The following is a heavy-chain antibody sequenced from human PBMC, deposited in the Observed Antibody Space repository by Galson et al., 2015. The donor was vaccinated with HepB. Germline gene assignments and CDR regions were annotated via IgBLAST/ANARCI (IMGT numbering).Heavy chain of an antibody. D-gene: IGHD2-2*01. J-gene: IGHJ4*02. V-gene: IGHV3-48*01. CDR1: GFTFNTYS. CDR2: ISSSTGTT. CDR3: ARDLRVVIPPAPYYFAN. Sequence: LRLSCAASGFTFNTYSMNWVRQAPGKGLEWISYISSSTGTTLYADSVKGRFTISRDNAKNSLFLQLNSLRGEDTAVYYCARDLRVVIPPAPYYFANWGQGTLVTVSS.